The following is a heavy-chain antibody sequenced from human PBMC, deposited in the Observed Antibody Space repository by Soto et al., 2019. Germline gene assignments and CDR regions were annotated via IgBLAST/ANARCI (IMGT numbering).Heavy chain of an antibody. J-gene: IGHJ1*01. V-gene: IGHV4-59*01. D-gene: IGHD2-15*01. CDR3: ASGYCSGGSCYFQH. Sequence: QVQLQESGPGLVKPSETLSLTCTVSGGSISSYYWSWIRQPPGMGLEWIGYIYYSGSTNYNPSLKSRVTISVDTSKNQFSLKLSSVTAADTAVYYCASGYCSGGSCYFQHWGQGTLVTVSS. CDR1: GGSISSYY. CDR2: IYYSGST.